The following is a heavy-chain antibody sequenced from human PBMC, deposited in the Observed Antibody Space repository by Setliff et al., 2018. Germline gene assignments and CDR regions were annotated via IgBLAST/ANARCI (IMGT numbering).Heavy chain of an antibody. Sequence: SETLSLTCAVYGGSFSGYYWSWIRQPAGKGLEWIGHVHPDGSTNYNPSLYSRLIISVDTSKNQFSLKLSSVTAADTAVYYCARFYGDYQFDYWGHGTLVTVSS. J-gene: IGHJ4*01. D-gene: IGHD4-17*01. CDR1: GGSFSGYY. V-gene: IGHV4-59*10. CDR2: VHPDGST. CDR3: ARFYGDYQFDY.